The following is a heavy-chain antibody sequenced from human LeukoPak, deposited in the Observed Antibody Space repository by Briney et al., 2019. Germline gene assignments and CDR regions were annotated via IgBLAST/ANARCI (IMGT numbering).Heavy chain of an antibody. CDR2: INHFGTT. J-gene: IGHJ6*03. V-gene: IGHV4-34*01. Sequence: SETLSLTCAVFGGSLNDHYWIWIRQPPGQGLEWIGEINHFGTTKYNPSLKSRVTISIDASKKQFSLKLNSVTAADTALYYCAGGFNYMDVWGKGTTVTV. CDR1: GGSLNDHY. CDR3: AGGFNYMDV.